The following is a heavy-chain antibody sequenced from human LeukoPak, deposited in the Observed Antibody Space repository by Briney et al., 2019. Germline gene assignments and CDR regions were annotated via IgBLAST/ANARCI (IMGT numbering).Heavy chain of an antibody. CDR1: GFTLTSFS. CDR3: ASGPSYYDCYSYGMDV. CDR2: INAVNGHT. J-gene: IGHJ6*02. V-gene: IGHV1-3*01. Sequence: ASVKVSCKASGFTLTSFSVHWLRQAPGQRLEWMGWINAVNGHTKSSRKFQGRVTITRDTSANTAYMELSSLKSEDTAVYFCASGPSYYDCYSYGMDVWGQGTTVTVSS. D-gene: IGHD2-2*01.